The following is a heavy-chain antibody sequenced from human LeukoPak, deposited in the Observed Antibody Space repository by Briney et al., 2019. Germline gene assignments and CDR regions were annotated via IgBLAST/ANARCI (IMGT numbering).Heavy chain of an antibody. D-gene: IGHD7-27*01. CDR2: ISSSGSTI. J-gene: IGHJ4*02. CDR3: ARVGWGLFDY. Sequence: GGSLRLSCAASGFTFSSYEMNWVRQAPEKGLEWVSYISSSGSTIYYADSVKGRFTISRDNAKNSLYLQMNSLRAEDTAVYYCARVGWGLFDYWGQGTLVTVSS. V-gene: IGHV3-48*03. CDR1: GFTFSSYE.